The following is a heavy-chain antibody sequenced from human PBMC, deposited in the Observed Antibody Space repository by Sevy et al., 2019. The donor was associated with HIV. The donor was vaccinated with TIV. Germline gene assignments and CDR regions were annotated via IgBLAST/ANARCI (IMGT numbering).Heavy chain of an antibody. J-gene: IGHJ3*02. CDR3: ARDELGGSYYDRSGYILIGAFDI. CDR2: IKQDGSEK. CDR1: GFTFSSYW. Sequence: GGCLRLSCAASGFTFSSYWMSWVRQAPGKGLEWVANIKQDGSEKYYVDSVKGRFTISRDNAKNSLYLQMNSLRAEDTVVYYCARDELGGSYYDRSGYILIGAFDIWGQGTMVTVSS. D-gene: IGHD3-22*01. V-gene: IGHV3-7*01.